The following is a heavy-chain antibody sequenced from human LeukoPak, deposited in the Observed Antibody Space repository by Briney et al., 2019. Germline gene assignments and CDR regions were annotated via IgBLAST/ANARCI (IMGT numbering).Heavy chain of an antibody. V-gene: IGHV3-15*01. Sequence: GGSLRLSCAASGFTFSSYNMNWVRQAPGKGLEWVGRIKSKTDGGTTDYAAPVKGRFTISRDDSKNTLYLQMNSLKTEDTAVYYCTTRGGSFSIFDYWGQGTLVTVSS. CDR1: GFTFSSYN. D-gene: IGHD1-26*01. CDR3: TTRGGSFSIFDY. CDR2: IKSKTDGGTT. J-gene: IGHJ4*02.